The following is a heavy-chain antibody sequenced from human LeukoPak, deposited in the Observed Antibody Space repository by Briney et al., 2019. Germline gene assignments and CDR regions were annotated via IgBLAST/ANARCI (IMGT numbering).Heavy chain of an antibody. CDR1: GGSFSGYY. CDR2: INHSGST. V-gene: IGHV4-34*01. D-gene: IGHD6-13*01. Sequence: SETLSLTCAVYGGSFSGYYWSWIRRPPGKGLEWIGEINHSGSTNYNPSLKSRVTISVDTSKNQFSLKLSSVTAADTAVYYCARGGIAAAGKGYYFDYWGQGTLVTVSS. CDR3: ARGGIAAAGKGYYFDY. J-gene: IGHJ4*02.